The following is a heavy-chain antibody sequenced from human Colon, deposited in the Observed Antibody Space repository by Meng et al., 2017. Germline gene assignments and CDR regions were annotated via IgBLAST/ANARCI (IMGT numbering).Heavy chain of an antibody. J-gene: IGHJ4*02. Sequence: LPEPVPLRVKPSGTLSLTGRVSVDSTRRPNWWSWVRQPPGKGLEWLGEIYQSGSTSYSPSLKSRVTISVDKSKSEISLKLTSVTAADTAVYYCARGGFGDMFEFYFDYWGQGALVTVSS. CDR2: IYQSGST. CDR1: VDSTRRPNW. V-gene: IGHV4-4*02. D-gene: IGHD3-16*01. CDR3: ARGGFGDMFEFYFDY.